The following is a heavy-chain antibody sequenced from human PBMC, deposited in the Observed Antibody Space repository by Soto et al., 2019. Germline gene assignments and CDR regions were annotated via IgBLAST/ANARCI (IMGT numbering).Heavy chain of an antibody. J-gene: IGHJ4*02. CDR3: ATSQKGYNWNYFDH. V-gene: IGHV4-39*01. CDR2: VFYTGFT. CDR1: GGSISGSYYY. Sequence: TLSLTCAVSGGSISGSYYYWAWLRQSPGTGPEWIGSVFYTGFTSYNPSLESRVSVSVDTSKSQFSLKLSAVTAADTAVYYCATSQKGYNWNYFDHWGQGALVTVS. D-gene: IGHD1-20*01.